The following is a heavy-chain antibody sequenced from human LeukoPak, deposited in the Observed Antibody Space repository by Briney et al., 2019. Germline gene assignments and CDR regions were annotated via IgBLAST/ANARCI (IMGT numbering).Heavy chain of an antibody. CDR2: IYYSGST. D-gene: IGHD4-23*01. Sequence: SETLSLTCTVSGGSISSYYWSWIRQPPGKGLEWIGYIYYSGSTNYNPSLKSRVTISVDTSKNQFSLKLSSVTAADTAVYYCASHRTPYNWFDPWGQGTLVTVSS. J-gene: IGHJ5*02. CDR3: ASHRTPYNWFDP. CDR1: GGSISSYY. V-gene: IGHV4-59*08.